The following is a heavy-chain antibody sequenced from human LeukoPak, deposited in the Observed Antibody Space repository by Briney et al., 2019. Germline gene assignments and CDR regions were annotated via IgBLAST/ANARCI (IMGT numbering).Heavy chain of an antibody. Sequence: SETLSLTCTVSGGSISSYYWSWIRQPAGKGLEWIGRIYTSGSTNYNPSLKSRVTMSVDTSKNQFSLKLSSVTAADTAVYYCARDETIYDILTGPGAFDIWGQGTMVTVSS. CDR1: GGSISSYY. V-gene: IGHV4-4*07. CDR2: IYTSGST. CDR3: ARDETIYDILTGPGAFDI. D-gene: IGHD3-9*01. J-gene: IGHJ3*02.